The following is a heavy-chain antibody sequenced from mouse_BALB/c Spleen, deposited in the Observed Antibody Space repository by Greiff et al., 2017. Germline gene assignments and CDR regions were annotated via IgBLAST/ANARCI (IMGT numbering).Heavy chain of an antibody. Sequence: VKVVESGAELARPGASVKMSCKASGYTFTSYTMHWVKQRPGQGLEWIGYINPSSGYTNYNQKFKDKATLTADKSSSTAYMQLSSLTSEDSAVYYCARWLLKYYYAMDYWGQGTSVTVSS. CDR3: ARWLLKYYYAMDY. CDR1: GYTFTSYT. V-gene: IGHV1-4*01. D-gene: IGHD2-3*01. J-gene: IGHJ4*01. CDR2: INPSSGYT.